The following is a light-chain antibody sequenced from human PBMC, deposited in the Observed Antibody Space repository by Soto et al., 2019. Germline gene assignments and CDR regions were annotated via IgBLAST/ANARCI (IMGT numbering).Light chain of an antibody. CDR3: SSYAGRNNYV. CDR1: SSDVGGYNY. J-gene: IGLJ1*01. V-gene: IGLV2-8*01. CDR2: EVS. Sequence: QSALTQPPSASGSPGQSVTISCTGTSSDVGGYNYVSWYQQHPGKAPKLMIYEVSERPSGVPDRFSGSKSGNTASLTVSGLQAEYEADYSCSSYAGRNNYVFGPGTKVTVL.